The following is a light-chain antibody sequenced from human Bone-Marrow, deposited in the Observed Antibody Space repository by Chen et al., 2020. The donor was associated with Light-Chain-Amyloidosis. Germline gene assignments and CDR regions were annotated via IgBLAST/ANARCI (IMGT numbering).Light chain of an antibody. CDR3: QSVDNSGSWV. CDR1: FLTKPY. V-gene: IGLV3-25*03. J-gene: IGLJ2*01. CDR2: QDI. Sequence: SYELTQPPSVSVSPVQTARITCSGDFLTKPYASWYLQKAGQAPVMVIYQDIKRPSGIRERFSGSSSGTTVTLTIRGVQAEDEADYYCQSVDNSGSWVFGGGTELTVL.